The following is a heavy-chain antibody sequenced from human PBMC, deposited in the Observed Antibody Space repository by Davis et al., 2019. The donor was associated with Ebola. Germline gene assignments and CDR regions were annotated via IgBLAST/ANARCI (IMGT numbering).Heavy chain of an antibody. CDR2: IKQEGGEK. Sequence: GGSLRLSCAASGFIFSHYWMSWVRQAPGKGPEWVAIIKQEGGEKYYVDSVKGRFTISRDNAKNSLYLQMNSLRAEDTAVYYCATFMITFGGVIVIDAFDIWGQGTMATVSS. J-gene: IGHJ3*02. CDR3: ATFMITFGGVIVIDAFDI. D-gene: IGHD3-16*02. V-gene: IGHV3-7*01. CDR1: GFIFSHYW.